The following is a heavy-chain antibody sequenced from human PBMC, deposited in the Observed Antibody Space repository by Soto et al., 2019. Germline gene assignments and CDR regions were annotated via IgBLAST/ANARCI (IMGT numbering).Heavy chain of an antibody. D-gene: IGHD3-10*01. CDR2: IYYSGST. Sequence: QLQLQESGPGLVKPSETLSLTCTVSGGSISSSSYYWGWIRQPPGKGLEWIGSIYYSGSTYYNPSLKSRVTISVDTSKNQFSLKLSSVTAADTAEYYCARSLDYYGSGSYYKIDYWGQGTLVTVSS. V-gene: IGHV4-39*01. J-gene: IGHJ4*02. CDR1: GGSISSSSYY. CDR3: ARSLDYYGSGSYYKIDY.